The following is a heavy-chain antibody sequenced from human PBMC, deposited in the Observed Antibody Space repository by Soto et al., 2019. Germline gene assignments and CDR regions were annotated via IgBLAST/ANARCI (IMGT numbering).Heavy chain of an antibody. CDR3: ARGPDFDY. J-gene: IGHJ4*02. Sequence: QAPGQGLEWMGWINPNSGGTNYAQKFQGWVTMTRDTSISTAYMELSRLRSDDTAVYYCARGPDFDYWGQGTLVTVSS. CDR2: INPNSGGT. V-gene: IGHV1-2*04.